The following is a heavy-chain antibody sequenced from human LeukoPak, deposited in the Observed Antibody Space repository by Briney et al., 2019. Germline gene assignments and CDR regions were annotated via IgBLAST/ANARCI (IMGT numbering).Heavy chain of an antibody. J-gene: IGHJ4*02. Sequence: ASVKVSCKVSGYTLTELSMHWVRQAPGKGLEWMGGFDPEDGETIYAQKFQGRVTMTEDTSTDTAYMELSSLGSEDTAVYYCATDRLDYYDSSGYYYVEDYWGQGTLVTVSS. D-gene: IGHD3-22*01. CDR2: FDPEDGET. V-gene: IGHV1-24*01. CDR3: ATDRLDYYDSSGYYYVEDY. CDR1: GYTLTELS.